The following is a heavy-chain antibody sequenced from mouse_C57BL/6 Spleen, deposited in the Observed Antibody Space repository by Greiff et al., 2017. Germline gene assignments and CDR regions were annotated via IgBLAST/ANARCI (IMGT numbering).Heavy chain of an antibody. V-gene: IGHV14-4*01. CDR3: TRHYYGSSYGYFDV. D-gene: IGHD1-1*01. Sequence: EVKLQESGAELVRPGASVKLSCTASGFNIKDDYMHWVKQRPEQGLEWIGWIDPENGDTEYASKFQGKATITADTSSNTAYLQLSSLTSEDTAVYYCTRHYYGSSYGYFDVWGTGTTVTVSS. CDR1: GFNIKDDY. J-gene: IGHJ1*03. CDR2: IDPENGDT.